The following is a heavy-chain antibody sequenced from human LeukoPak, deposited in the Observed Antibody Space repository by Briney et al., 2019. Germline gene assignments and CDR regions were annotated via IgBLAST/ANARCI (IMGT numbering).Heavy chain of an antibody. CDR2: IYYSGST. J-gene: IGHJ2*01. Sequence: PSENLSLTCTVSGGSISSYYWSWIRQPPGKGLEWIGYIYYSGSTNYNPSLKSRVTISVDTSKNQFSLKLSSVTAADTAVYYCARVYSSGWYADWYFDLWGRGTLVTVSS. CDR3: ARVYSSGWYADWYFDL. D-gene: IGHD6-19*01. CDR1: GGSISSYY. V-gene: IGHV4-59*01.